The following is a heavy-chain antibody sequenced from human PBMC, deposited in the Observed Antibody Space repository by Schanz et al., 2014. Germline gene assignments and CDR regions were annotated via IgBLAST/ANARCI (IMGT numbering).Heavy chain of an antibody. CDR1: GFTFSSYS. CDR2: ISSNGGST. CDR3: AKDLAAVGVFDY. Sequence: VQLVESGGGLVQPGGSLRLSCSASGFTFSSYSMYWVRQAPGKGLEYVSVISSNGGSTDFADSVKGRFTISRDNSQNTLYLQMNTLRTEDTAVYYCAKDLAAVGVFDYWGQGSLVAGSS. V-gene: IGHV3-64*04. D-gene: IGHD6-13*01. J-gene: IGHJ4*02.